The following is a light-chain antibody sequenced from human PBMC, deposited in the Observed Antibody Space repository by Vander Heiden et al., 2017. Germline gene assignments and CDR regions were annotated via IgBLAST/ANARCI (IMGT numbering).Light chain of an antibody. CDR3: SSCTSSSTYV. Sequence: QSALTQPASGSGSPGQSIAISCTGPTSVVGSYDYVSWDQPHQGTAPILLVYDVSNRPSGVSFRCSGSRSGNTASLTISGLQAEGESDYYGSSCTSSSTYVFGTGTKVTVL. CDR1: TSVVGSYDY. CDR2: DVS. J-gene: IGLJ1*01. V-gene: IGLV2-14*03.